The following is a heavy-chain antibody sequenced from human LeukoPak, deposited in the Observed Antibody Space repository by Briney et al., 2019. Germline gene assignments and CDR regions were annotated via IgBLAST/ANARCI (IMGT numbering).Heavy chain of an antibody. CDR1: GFTFNTYG. CDR3: ARDKGGSYYYANDY. J-gene: IGHJ4*01. V-gene: IGHV3-21*01. Sequence: GGSLRLSCAASGFTFNTYGMNWVRQAPGKGLEWVSYISSRSIYINYADSVKGRFTISRDNAKNSLYLQMDSLRDEDTAVYYCARDKGGSYYYANDYWGHGSLVTVSS. D-gene: IGHD3-10*01. CDR2: ISSRSIYI.